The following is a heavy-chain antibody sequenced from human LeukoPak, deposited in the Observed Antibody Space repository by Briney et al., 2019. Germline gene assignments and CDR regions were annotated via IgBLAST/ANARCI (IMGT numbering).Heavy chain of an antibody. Sequence: GGSLRLSCAASGFTFSSYWMHWVRQAPGKGLVWVSRINSDGSSTNYADSVKGRFTISRDNAKNTLYLQMNSLRAEDTAVYYCAREGGYSGYESDYWGQGTLVTVSS. J-gene: IGHJ4*02. CDR2: INSDGSST. CDR3: AREGGYSGYESDY. V-gene: IGHV3-74*01. CDR1: GFTFSSYW. D-gene: IGHD5-12*01.